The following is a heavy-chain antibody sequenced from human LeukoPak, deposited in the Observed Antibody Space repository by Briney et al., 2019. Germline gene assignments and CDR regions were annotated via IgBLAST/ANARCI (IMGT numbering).Heavy chain of an antibody. J-gene: IGHJ4*02. Sequence: KPSETLSLTCTVSGGSISSYYWSWTRQPPGKGLEWIGYIYYSGSTNYNPSLKSRVTISVDTSKSQFSLKLSSVTAADTAVYYCASNYYGSGSLDYWGQGNLVTVSS. D-gene: IGHD3-10*01. CDR1: GGSISSYY. CDR2: IYYSGST. CDR3: ASNYYGSGSLDY. V-gene: IGHV4-59*08.